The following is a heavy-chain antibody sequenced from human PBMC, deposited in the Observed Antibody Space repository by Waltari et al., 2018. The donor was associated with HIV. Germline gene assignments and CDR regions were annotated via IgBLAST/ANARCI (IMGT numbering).Heavy chain of an antibody. CDR1: GFPFSSYW. CDR2: IKQDGSEK. Sequence: EVPLVESGGGLVQPGGSLRLSCAASGFPFSSYWLTWVRQAPGKGLEGVANIKQDGSEKYYADSVKGRFTISRDNAKNSLYLQMNSLRAEDTAVYYCASLYCSGGSCYDYWGQGTLVTVSS. V-gene: IGHV3-7*01. J-gene: IGHJ4*02. CDR3: ASLYCSGGSCYDY. D-gene: IGHD2-15*01.